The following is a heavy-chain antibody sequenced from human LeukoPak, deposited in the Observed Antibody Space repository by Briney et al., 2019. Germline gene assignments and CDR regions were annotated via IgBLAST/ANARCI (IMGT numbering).Heavy chain of an antibody. CDR3: ARGDYDILTGYYGSPSNWFDP. Sequence: PSETLSLTCTVSGGSISSSSYYWGWIRQPPGKGLEWIGSIYYSGSTYYNPSLKSRVTISIDTSKNRFSLKLTSVTAADTAVYFCARGDYDILTGYYGSPSNWFDPWGQGTRVTVSS. D-gene: IGHD3-9*01. CDR2: IYYSGST. V-gene: IGHV4-39*07. CDR1: GGSISSSSYY. J-gene: IGHJ5*02.